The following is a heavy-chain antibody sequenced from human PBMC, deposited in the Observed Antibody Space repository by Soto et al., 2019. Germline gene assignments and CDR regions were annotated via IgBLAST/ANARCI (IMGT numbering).Heavy chain of an antibody. Sequence: EVQVVESGGGLVQPGGSLRLSCAASGFSFSSYWMRWVRQAPGKGPEWVANIKQDGSDTYYVDSVKGRFAISRDNARNSLSLQMNSLRSEDTAVYFCARAGGSGGFMDVWGKGTTVTVSS. CDR3: ARAGGSGGFMDV. D-gene: IGHD2-15*01. CDR1: GFSFSSYW. J-gene: IGHJ6*04. CDR2: IKQDGSDT. V-gene: IGHV3-7*01.